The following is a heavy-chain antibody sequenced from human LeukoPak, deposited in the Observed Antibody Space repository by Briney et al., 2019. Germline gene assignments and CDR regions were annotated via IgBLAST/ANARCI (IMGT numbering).Heavy chain of an antibody. D-gene: IGHD3-3*01. Sequence: PGGSLRLSCAASGFTFSSYSMNWVRQAPGKGLEWVSSISSSSSYIYYADSVKGRFTISRDNAKNSLYLQMNSLRAEDTAVYYCARGLRFLEWFDYWGQGTLVTVSS. CDR1: GFTFSSYS. CDR2: ISSSSSYI. V-gene: IGHV3-21*01. J-gene: IGHJ4*02. CDR3: ARGLRFLEWFDY.